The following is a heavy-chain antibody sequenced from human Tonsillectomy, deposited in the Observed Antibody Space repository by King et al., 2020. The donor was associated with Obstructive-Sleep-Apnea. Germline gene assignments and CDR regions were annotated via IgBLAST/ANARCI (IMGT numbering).Heavy chain of an antibody. CDR2: IYYSGST. V-gene: IGHV4-39*07. D-gene: IGHD3-3*01. CDR3: ARDQFFGVANPVDY. J-gene: IGHJ4*02. CDR1: GGSISSSSYY. Sequence: QLQESGPGLVKPSETLSLTCTVSGGSISSSSYYWGWIRQPPGKGLEWIGSIYYSGSTYYNPSLKSRVTISVDTSKNQFSLKLSSGTAADTAVYYCARDQFFGVANPVDYWGQGTLVTVSS.